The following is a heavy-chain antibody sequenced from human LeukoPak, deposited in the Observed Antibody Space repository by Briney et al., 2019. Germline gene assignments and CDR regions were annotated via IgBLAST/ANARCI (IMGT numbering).Heavy chain of an antibody. Sequence: PSETLSLTCTVSGGSISTYYWSWVRQPPGKGLEWIGYIYYSGGTNYNPSLKSRVTISVDTSKNQFFLKLSSVTAADTAVYYCARRSRMTTIDAFDIWGQGTMVTVSS. CDR1: GGSISTYY. CDR2: IYYSGGT. J-gene: IGHJ3*02. D-gene: IGHD5-24*01. CDR3: ARRSRMTTIDAFDI. V-gene: IGHV4-59*08.